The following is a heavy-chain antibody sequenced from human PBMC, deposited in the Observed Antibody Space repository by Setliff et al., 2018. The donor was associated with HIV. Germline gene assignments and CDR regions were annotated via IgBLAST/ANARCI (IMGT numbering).Heavy chain of an antibody. CDR2: IYYSGMT. Sequence: SETLSLTCSVSGGSISSYYWSWIRQPPGKGLEWIGDIYYSGMTNYNPSLQGRVTISIDMSKNQLSLQLSSVTAADTAVYFCARSYSSSLNPSGWMDVWGKGTTVTVSS. CDR1: GGSISSYY. CDR3: ARSYSSSLNPSGWMDV. V-gene: IGHV4-59*01. J-gene: IGHJ6*04. D-gene: IGHD6-13*01.